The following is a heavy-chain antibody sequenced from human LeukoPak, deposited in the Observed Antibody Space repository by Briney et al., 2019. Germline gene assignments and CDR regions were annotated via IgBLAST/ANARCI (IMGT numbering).Heavy chain of an antibody. D-gene: IGHD3-22*01. J-gene: IGHJ4*02. CDR2: IYSGGST. CDR3: ARGLYYFDTSGYLYY. Sequence: GGSLRLSCAASGFTVSSNYMSWVRQAPGKGLEWVSVIYSGGSTYCADSVKGRFTISRDNSKNTLYLQMNSLRAEDTAVYYCARGLYYFDTSGYLYYWGQGTLVTVSS. V-gene: IGHV3-53*01. CDR1: GFTVSSNY.